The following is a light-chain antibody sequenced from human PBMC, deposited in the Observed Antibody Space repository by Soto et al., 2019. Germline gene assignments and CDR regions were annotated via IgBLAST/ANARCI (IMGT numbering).Light chain of an antibody. CDR1: NSYIGRYS. V-gene: IGLV1-44*01. CDR3: AAWDDNLNGPL. J-gene: IGLJ3*02. CDR2: SDD. Sequence: QPVLTQPPSLSGTPGQRVTISCSGSNSYIGRYSVNWYQHFPGTAPKILIYSDDERPSGVPDRFSGSKSGTSASLAISGLQSEDDAEYYCAAWDDNLNGPLFGGGTKLTVL.